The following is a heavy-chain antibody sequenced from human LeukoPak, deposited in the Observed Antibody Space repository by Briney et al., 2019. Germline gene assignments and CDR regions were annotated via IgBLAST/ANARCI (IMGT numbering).Heavy chain of an antibody. J-gene: IGHJ4*02. V-gene: IGHV3-66*01. CDR3: ARVDSPYLVIYDSSGYPFDY. Sequence: PGGALRLSWAASGXTVSSNYMSWVRQAPGKGLEWDSVIYSGGSTYYSDSVKGRFTISRDNSKNTLYLQMNSLRAEDSAVYYCARVDSPYLVIYDSSGYPFDYWGQGTLVTVSS. CDR2: IYSGGST. D-gene: IGHD3-22*01. CDR1: GXTVSSNY.